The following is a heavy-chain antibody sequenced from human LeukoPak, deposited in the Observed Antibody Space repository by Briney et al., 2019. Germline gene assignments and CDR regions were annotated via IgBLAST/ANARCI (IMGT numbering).Heavy chain of an antibody. J-gene: IGHJ4*02. CDR1: GYTFTSYG. Sequence: ASVKVSCKASGYTFTSYGISWVRQAPGQGLEWMGWISAYNGNTNYAQKLQGRVTMTTDTSTSTAYMELRSLRSDDTAVYYCASEGYYYGSGTYDYWGQGTLATVSS. CDR3: ASEGYYYGSGTYDY. CDR2: ISAYNGNT. V-gene: IGHV1-18*01. D-gene: IGHD3-10*01.